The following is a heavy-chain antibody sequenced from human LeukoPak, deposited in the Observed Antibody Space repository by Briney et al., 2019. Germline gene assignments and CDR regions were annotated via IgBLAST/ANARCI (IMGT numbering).Heavy chain of an antibody. CDR3: AGSPIGYGMDV. V-gene: IGHV4-4*02. J-gene: IGHJ6*02. Sequence: SETLSLTCAVSGGSISNENWWGWVRRPPGKGLEWIGEIYHSGSTNYIPSLKSRVTISVDKSKNQFSLKLTSVTAADTAVYYCAGSPIGYGMDVWGQGTTDTVSS. CDR2: IYHSGST. CDR1: GGSISNENW.